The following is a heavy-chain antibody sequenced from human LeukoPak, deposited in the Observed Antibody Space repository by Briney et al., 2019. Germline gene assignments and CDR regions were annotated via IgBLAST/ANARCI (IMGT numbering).Heavy chain of an antibody. J-gene: IGHJ4*02. CDR3: ARGGTKSYDILTGYYQTPFDY. CDR2: ISAYNGNT. Sequence: ASVKVSCKASGYTFTSYGISWVRQAPGQGLEWMGWISAYNGNTNYAQKLQGRVTMTTDTSTSTAYMELRSLRSDDTAVYYCARGGTKSYDILTGYYQTPFDYWGQGTLVTVSS. D-gene: IGHD3-9*01. V-gene: IGHV1-18*01. CDR1: GYTFTSYG.